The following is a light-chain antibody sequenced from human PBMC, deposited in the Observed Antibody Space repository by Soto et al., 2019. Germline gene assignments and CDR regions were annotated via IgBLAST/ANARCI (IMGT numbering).Light chain of an antibody. CDR1: QSVSSSY. J-gene: IGKJ1*01. V-gene: IGKV3-15*01. CDR3: KLYDNWPQT. Sequence: EIVLKQSPGTLSLSPGERATLSCRASQSVSSSYLAWYQQKPGQAPRLLMYGAYTRATGIPARFSGTGSGTDFTLTVRSLQSEDFAVYYCKLYDNWPQTVGQGTQVDIK. CDR2: GAY.